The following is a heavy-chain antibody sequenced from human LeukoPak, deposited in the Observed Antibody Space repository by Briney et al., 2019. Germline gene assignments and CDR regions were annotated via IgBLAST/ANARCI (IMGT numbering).Heavy chain of an antibody. CDR3: ARAGYTISSYRFDY. CDR2: IYTTGRT. V-gene: IGHV4-4*07. CDR1: GGSISSYW. Sequence: SETLSLICSVSGGSISSYWWSWIRQPAGKGLEFIGRIYTTGRTNYNPSLKSRVSMSADTSKNKFSLELRSVTAADTAVYFCARAGYTISSYRFDYWGQGALVTVSS. D-gene: IGHD3-16*02. J-gene: IGHJ4*02.